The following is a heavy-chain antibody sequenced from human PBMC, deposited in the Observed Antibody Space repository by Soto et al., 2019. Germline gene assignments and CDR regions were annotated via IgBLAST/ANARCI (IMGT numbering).Heavy chain of an antibody. V-gene: IGHV3-23*01. Sequence: TGGSLRLSCAASGFTFSTYAMNWVRQAPGKGLEWVSSVSGGGGTTHYADFVMGRFTISRDNSKNTLFLQMNSLRAEDTAVYYCAKDHYYDSRAPDYWGEGTLVTVSS. J-gene: IGHJ4*02. CDR3: AKDHYYDSRAPDY. CDR1: GFTFSTYA. CDR2: VSGGGGTT. D-gene: IGHD3-22*01.